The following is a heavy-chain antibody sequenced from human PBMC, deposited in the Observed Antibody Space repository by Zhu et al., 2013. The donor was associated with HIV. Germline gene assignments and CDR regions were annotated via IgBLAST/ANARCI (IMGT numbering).Heavy chain of an antibody. J-gene: IGHJ5*02. D-gene: IGHD1-26*01. Sequence: QVHLVQSGAEVKKPGASVKVSCKASGYTFTDYYMHWVRQAPGQGLEWMGWINPNSGATNYAQKFQGRVTVTRDTSISTAYMELSRLRSDDTAVYYCARECLIGSGSYHGWFDPWGQGTLVTVSS. CDR3: ARECLIGSGSYHGWFDP. CDR2: INPNSGAT. V-gene: IGHV1-2*02. CDR1: GYTFTDYY.